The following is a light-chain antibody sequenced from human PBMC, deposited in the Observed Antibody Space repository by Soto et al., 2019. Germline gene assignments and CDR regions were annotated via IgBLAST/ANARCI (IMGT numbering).Light chain of an antibody. CDR1: RSNVGRNA. Sequence: QSVLTQPPSASGTPGQTVTISCSGSRSNVGRNAVSWYQQVPGMAPKLLVFATNKRPSGVPDRFSGSASGASASLAISGLLSEDEADYYCAAWDDTLNGPLFGGGTKLTVL. CDR3: AAWDDTLNGPL. CDR2: ATN. J-gene: IGLJ2*01. V-gene: IGLV1-44*01.